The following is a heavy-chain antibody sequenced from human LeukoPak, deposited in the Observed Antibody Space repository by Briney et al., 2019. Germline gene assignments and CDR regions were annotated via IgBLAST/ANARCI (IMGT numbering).Heavy chain of an antibody. Sequence: GGSLRLSCAASGLTFRRDWMSWVRQAPGKGLEWGAMIKQDGSEKHYVDSVKGRFTISSDNTKNSLNLQMNSLRAEDTAVYYCATLDTAMVTNFGYWGQGTLVTVSS. V-gene: IGHV3-7*01. CDR2: IKQDGSEK. CDR1: GLTFRRDW. J-gene: IGHJ4*02. CDR3: ATLDTAMVTNFGY. D-gene: IGHD5-18*01.